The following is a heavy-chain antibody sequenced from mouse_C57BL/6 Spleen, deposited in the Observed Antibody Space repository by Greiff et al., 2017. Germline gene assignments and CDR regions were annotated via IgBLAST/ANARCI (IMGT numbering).Heavy chain of an antibody. Sequence: EVKLVESGGGLVKPGGSLKLSCAASGFTFSSYTMSWVRQTPEKRLEWVATISGGGGNTYYPDSVKGRFTISRDNAKNTLYLQMSSLRSEDTALYYCARQGHYYGSPYAMDYWGQGTSVTVSS. CDR2: ISGGGGNT. CDR1: GFTFSSYT. V-gene: IGHV5-9*01. J-gene: IGHJ4*01. CDR3: ARQGHYYGSPYAMDY. D-gene: IGHD1-1*01.